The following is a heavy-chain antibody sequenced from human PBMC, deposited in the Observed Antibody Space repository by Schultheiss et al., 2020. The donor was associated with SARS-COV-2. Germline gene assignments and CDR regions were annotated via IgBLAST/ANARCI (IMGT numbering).Heavy chain of an antibody. J-gene: IGHJ5*02. CDR3: ARDHVLRFLEWRKGWFDP. CDR1: GFIFSDST. V-gene: IGHV1-46*01. D-gene: IGHD3-3*01. Sequence: ASVKVSCKASGFIFSDSTIMWVRQAPGQGLEWMGIINPSGGSTSYAQKFQGRVTMTRDTSTSTVYMELSSLRSEDTAVYYCARDHVLRFLEWRKGWFDPWGQGTLVTVSS. CDR2: INPSGGST.